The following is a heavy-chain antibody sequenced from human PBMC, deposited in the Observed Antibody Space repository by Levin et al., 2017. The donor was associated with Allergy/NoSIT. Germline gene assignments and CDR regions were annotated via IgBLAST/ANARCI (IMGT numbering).Heavy chain of an antibody. V-gene: IGHV3-23*01. CDR2: IGDSGGST. CDR1: GFTFSNSD. CDR3: AKYIPYWYFDL. Sequence: PGGSLRLSCAASGFTFSNSDMSWVRQAPGKGLEWVSSIGDSGGSTYADSVKGRFTFSRDNSKNTLYLQMNGLRAEDTAVYYCAKYIPYWYFDLWGRGTLVTVSS. J-gene: IGHJ2*01.